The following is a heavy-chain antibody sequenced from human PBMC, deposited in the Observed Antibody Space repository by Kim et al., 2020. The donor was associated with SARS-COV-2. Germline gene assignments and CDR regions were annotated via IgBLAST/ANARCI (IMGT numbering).Heavy chain of an antibody. J-gene: IGHJ5*02. V-gene: IGHV4-34*01. Sequence: SETLSLTCAVYGGSFSGYYWSWIRQPPGKGLEWIGEINHSGSTNYNPSLKSRVTISVDTSKNQFSLKLSSVTAADTAVYYCARVARQPIIVVVPANWFDPWGQGTLVTVSS. CDR2: INHSGST. CDR1: GGSFSGYY. CDR3: ARVARQPIIVVVPANWFDP. D-gene: IGHD2-2*01.